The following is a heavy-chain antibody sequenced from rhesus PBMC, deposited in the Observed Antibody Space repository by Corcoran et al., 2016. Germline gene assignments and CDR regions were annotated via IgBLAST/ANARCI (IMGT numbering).Heavy chain of an antibody. V-gene: IGHV4-127*01. Sequence: QVQLQESGPGLVKPSETLSLTCAVSGYSISSGYGWSGIRQPPGKGLEWIGYISYSGSSYYTPSFKSRVTISIDTSKNQFSPKLSSVTAADTAVYYCASPSEGSSYDYWGQGVLVTVSS. CDR2: ISYSGSS. J-gene: IGHJ4*01. CDR1: GYSISSGYG. CDR3: ASPSEGSSYDY. D-gene: IGHD6-43*01.